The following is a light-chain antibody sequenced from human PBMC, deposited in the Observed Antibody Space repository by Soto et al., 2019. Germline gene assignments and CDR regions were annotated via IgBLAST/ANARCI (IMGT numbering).Light chain of an antibody. J-gene: IGKJ2*01. CDR1: QHIGTY. Sequence: DIQMNQSPSSLPASVGDRVTITCRASQHIGTYLNWYQQKQGKAPKLLIYAASSLQSGVPSRLSGSGSGTDVTLTISSLQPEDFATYYCQQSSTIPYTFGQGTKLEIE. CDR2: AAS. V-gene: IGKV1-39*01. CDR3: QQSSTIPYT.